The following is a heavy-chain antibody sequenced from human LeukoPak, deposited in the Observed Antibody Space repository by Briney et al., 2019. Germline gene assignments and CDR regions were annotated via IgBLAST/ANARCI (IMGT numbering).Heavy chain of an antibody. J-gene: IGHJ1*01. CDR1: GFTFNDYA. CDR2: TSWDSGNT. V-gene: IGHV3-43D*03. D-gene: IGHD6-13*01. CDR3: AKGPGAAVGKRYIQH. Sequence: GGSLRLSCAASGFTFNDYAMHWVRQAPGKGLEWVSLTSWDSGNTYYADSVKGRFTISRDNSKNSLSLQMNSLRAEDTALYYCAKGPGAAVGKRYIQHWGQGTLVTVSS.